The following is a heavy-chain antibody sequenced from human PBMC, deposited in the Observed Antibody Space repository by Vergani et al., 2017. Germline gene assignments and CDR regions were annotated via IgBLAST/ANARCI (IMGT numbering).Heavy chain of an antibody. CDR3: ARGPXRSSCWRSYWYFDL. D-gene: IGHD6-19*01. J-gene: IGHJ2*01. CDR1: GGTFSSYA. V-gene: IGHV1-69*12. Sequence: QVQLVQSGAEVKKPGSSVKVSCKASGGTFSSYAISWVRQAPGQGLEWMGGIIPIFGTANYAQKFQGRVTITADESTSTAYMELSSLRSEDTAVYYCARGPXRSSCWRSYWYFDLWGRGTLVTVSS. CDR2: IIPIFGTA.